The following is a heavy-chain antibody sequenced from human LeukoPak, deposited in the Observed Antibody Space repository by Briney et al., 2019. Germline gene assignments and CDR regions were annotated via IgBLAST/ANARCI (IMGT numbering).Heavy chain of an antibody. J-gene: IGHJ4*02. D-gene: IGHD3-10*01. CDR1: GFTFSSYA. Sequence: GGSLRLPCAASGFTFSSYAMSWVRQAPGKGLEWVSVIYSGGNTYYADSVKGRFTISRDNSKNTLYLQMNSLRAEDTAVYYCARDPGEEVEYWGQGTLVTVSS. CDR3: ARDPGEEVEY. CDR2: IYSGGNT. V-gene: IGHV3-53*01.